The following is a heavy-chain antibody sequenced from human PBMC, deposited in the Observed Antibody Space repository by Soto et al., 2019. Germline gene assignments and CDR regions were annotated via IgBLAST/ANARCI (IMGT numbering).Heavy chain of an antibody. V-gene: IGHV3-7*03. J-gene: IGHJ4*02. Sequence: EVQLVESGGGLVQPGGSLRLSCAASGFTFSSYWMSWVRQAPGKGLALVANIKQDGSEKYYVDSVKGRFTISRDNAKNSLYLQMNSMRAEDTAVYYCARDSPYDYSSSGYVRGKTDYWGQGTLVTVSS. CDR3: ARDSPYDYSSSGYVRGKTDY. CDR1: GFTFSSYW. D-gene: IGHD6-13*01. CDR2: IKQDGSEK.